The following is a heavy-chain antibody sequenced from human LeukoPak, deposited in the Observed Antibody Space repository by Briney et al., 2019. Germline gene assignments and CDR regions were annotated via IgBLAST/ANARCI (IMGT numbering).Heavy chain of an antibody. CDR3: ARGEGYYASGSYYIDS. D-gene: IGHD3-10*01. V-gene: IGHV3-21*01. Sequence: PGGSLRLSCAASGFTFSSYTMNWVRQAPGKGLEWVSSITTSSTYIYYADSVRGRFTISRDNAKNSLYLLMSSLRVEDTAVSYCARGEGYYASGSYYIDSWGQGTLVTVSS. J-gene: IGHJ4*02. CDR1: GFTFSSYT. CDR2: ITTSSTYI.